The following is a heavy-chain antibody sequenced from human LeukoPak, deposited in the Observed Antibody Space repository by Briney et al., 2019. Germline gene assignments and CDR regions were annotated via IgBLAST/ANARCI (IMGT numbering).Heavy chain of an antibody. CDR1: GFTFSSYG. V-gene: IGHV3-30*02. CDR2: IRYDGSNK. J-gene: IGHJ4*02. D-gene: IGHD2-2*01. CDR3: AKESTPYCSSTSCYVLDY. Sequence: GGSLRLSCAASGFTFSSYGMHWVRQAPGKGLEWVAFIRYDGSNKYYADSVKGRFTISRDNSKNTLYLQMNSLRAEDTAVYYCAKESTPYCSSTSCYVLDYWGQGTLVTVSS.